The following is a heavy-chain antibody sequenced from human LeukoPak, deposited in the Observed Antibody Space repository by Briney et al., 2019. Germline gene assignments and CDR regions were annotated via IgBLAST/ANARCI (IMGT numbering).Heavy chain of an antibody. CDR1: GDSISKFA. D-gene: IGHD2-21*02. Sequence: SVKVSCKASGDSISKFAVSWVRQAPGQGLQWMGGIIPIFGTADYAQKFQGRVTITADEATSTTYMELSSLKSEDTAIYYCTTRSCDTGACSSSFYCYYGLHFWGQGTTVSVSS. CDR2: IIPIFGTA. CDR3: TTRSCDTGACSSSFYCYYGLHF. V-gene: IGHV1-69*13. J-gene: IGHJ6*02.